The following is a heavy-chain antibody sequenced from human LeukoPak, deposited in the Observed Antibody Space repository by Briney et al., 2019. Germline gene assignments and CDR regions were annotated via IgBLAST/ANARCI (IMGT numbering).Heavy chain of an antibody. Sequence: GESLKISCKGSGYSFTSYWIGWVRQIPGKGLEWMGIIYPGDSDTRYSPSFQGHVTISADRSITTAYLQCSSLRASDTPMYFCARASQIYFAGNPYYYYGMDVWGQGSTVTVSS. CDR2: IYPGDSDT. J-gene: IGHJ6*02. CDR3: ARASQIYFAGNPYYYYGMDV. D-gene: IGHD4-23*01. CDR1: GYSFTSYW. V-gene: IGHV5-51*01.